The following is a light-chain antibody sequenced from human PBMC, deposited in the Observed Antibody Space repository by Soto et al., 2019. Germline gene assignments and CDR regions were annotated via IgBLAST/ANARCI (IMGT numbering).Light chain of an antibody. Sequence: QSVLTQPPSACGTPGQRVTISCSGSSSNIGGNLVSWYQQVPGTAPKLLIYSNNQRPSGVPDRFSGSKSGTSASLAISGLQSEDETDYYCATWDDSLTCYVFATGTKLTVL. CDR2: SNN. V-gene: IGLV1-44*01. J-gene: IGLJ1*01. CDR1: SSNIGGNL. CDR3: ATWDDSLTCYV.